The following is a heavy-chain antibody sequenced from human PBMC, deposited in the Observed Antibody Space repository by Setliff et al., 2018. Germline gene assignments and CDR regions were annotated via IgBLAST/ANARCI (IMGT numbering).Heavy chain of an antibody. V-gene: IGHV1-18*01. J-gene: IGHJ4*02. CDR1: GYTFINYG. D-gene: IGHD3-3*01. CDR3: ARVPRLEWLLPTFDS. CDR2: ISGYNGNT. Sequence: EASVKVSCKTSGYTFINYGLSWMRQAPGQGLEWMGWISGYNGNTDYAQNLQGRVTMTIDTSTSTAYMELRSLRSDDTAVYYCARVPRLEWLLPTFDSWGQGTLVTVSS.